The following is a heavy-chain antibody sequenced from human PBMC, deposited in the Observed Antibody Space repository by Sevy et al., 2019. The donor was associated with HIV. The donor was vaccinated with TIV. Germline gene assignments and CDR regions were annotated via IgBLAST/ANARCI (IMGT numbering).Heavy chain of an antibody. CDR2: IKQDGSEK. D-gene: IGHD3-10*01. CDR1: GFTFSSYW. Sequence: GGSLRLSCAASGFTFSSYWMSWVRQAPGKGLEWVANIKQDGSEKYYVDSVKGRFTISRDNAKNSLYLQMNSLRAEDTVVYYGTREGAPRVRWTDYWGQGTLVTVSS. V-gene: IGHV3-7*01. J-gene: IGHJ4*02. CDR3: TREGAPRVRWTDY.